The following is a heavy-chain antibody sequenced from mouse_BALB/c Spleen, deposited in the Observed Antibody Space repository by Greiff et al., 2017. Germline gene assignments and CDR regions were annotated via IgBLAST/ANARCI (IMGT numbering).Heavy chain of an antibody. CDR1: GFTFSSFG. D-gene: IGHD4-1*02. J-gene: IGHJ2*01. Sequence: EVMLVASGGGLVQPGGSRKLSCAASGFTFSSFGMHWVRQAPEKGLEWVAYISSGSSTIYYADTVKGRFTISRDNPKNTLFLQMTSLRSEDTAMYYCAATGTDYWGQGTTLTVSS. CDR3: AATGTDY. V-gene: IGHV5-17*02. CDR2: ISSGSSTI.